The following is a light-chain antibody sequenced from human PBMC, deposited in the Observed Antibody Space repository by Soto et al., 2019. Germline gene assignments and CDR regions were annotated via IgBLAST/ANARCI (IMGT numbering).Light chain of an antibody. CDR2: DVS. J-gene: IGLJ2*01. CDR3: SSYTSSSTLLRVV. Sequence: QSVLTQPASVSGSPGQSITISCTGTSSDVGGYNYVSWYQQHPGKAPKLMIYDVSNRPSGVSNRFSGSKSGNTASLTISGLQAEDEADYYCSSYTSSSTLLRVVFGGGTQLTVL. V-gene: IGLV2-14*01. CDR1: SSDVGGYNY.